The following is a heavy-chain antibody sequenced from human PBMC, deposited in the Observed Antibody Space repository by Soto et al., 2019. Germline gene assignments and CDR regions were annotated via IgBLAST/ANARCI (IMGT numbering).Heavy chain of an antibody. CDR2: FDPEDGET. D-gene: IGHD3-3*01. Sequence: ASVKVSCKVSGYTLSELSMHWVRQAPGKGLEWMGGFDPEDGETIYAQKFQGRVTMTEDTSTDTAYMELSSLRSEDTAVYYCATLSNDFWSGPNNWFDPWGQGTLVTVSS. J-gene: IGHJ5*02. CDR1: GYTLSELS. V-gene: IGHV1-24*01. CDR3: ATLSNDFWSGPNNWFDP.